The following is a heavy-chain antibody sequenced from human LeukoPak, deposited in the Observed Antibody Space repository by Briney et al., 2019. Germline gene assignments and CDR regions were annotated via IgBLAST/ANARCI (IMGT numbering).Heavy chain of an antibody. Sequence: PGGSLRLSCAASGFTFNSCEMNWVRQAPGKGLEWVSYISTSGTTIYYADSVKGRFTISRDNAKNSLYLQMNSLRAEDTAVYYCARSTLATTGTYWGQGTLVTVSS. CDR3: ARSTLATTGTY. CDR2: ISTSGTTI. J-gene: IGHJ4*02. V-gene: IGHV3-48*03. D-gene: IGHD2-8*02. CDR1: GFTFNSCE.